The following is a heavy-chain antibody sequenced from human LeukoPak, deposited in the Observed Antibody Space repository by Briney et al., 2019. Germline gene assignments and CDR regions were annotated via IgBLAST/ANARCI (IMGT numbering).Heavy chain of an antibody. CDR2: IYYSGST. V-gene: IGHV4-59*08. J-gene: IGHJ5*02. D-gene: IGHD5-18*01. CDR3: ARLGLNSYGYGWFDP. CDR1: GGSISSYY. Sequence: PSETLSLTCTVSGGSISSYYWSWIRQPPGKGLEWIGYIYYSGSTNYNPSLKSRVTISVDTSKNQFSLKLSSVTAADTAVYYCARLGLNSYGYGWFDPWGQGTLATVSS.